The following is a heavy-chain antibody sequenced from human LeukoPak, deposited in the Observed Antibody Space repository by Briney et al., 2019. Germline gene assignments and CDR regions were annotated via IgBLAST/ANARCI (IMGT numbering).Heavy chain of an antibody. D-gene: IGHD1-26*01. CDR2: IYPGDSDT. CDR3: ARPYSGSYNDDAFDI. Sequence: GESLQISGKASGYSFTSYWIGWRRQMPGKGVGGSGIIYPGDSDTRYSPSFQGQVTISADKSISTAYLQWSRLKASDTAMYYCARPYSGSYNDDAFDIWGEGTMVTVSS. J-gene: IGHJ3*02. V-gene: IGHV5-51*01. CDR1: GYSFTSYW.